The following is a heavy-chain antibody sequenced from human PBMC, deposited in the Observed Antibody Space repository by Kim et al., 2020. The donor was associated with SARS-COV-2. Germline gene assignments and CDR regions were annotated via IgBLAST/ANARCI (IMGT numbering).Heavy chain of an antibody. J-gene: IGHJ3*01. CDR3: SKDFTRYSDINAFEV. Sequence: DSVKSRFTISRQQSKSTLYLQMNSLRPENTAVYYCSKDFTRYSDINAFEVWGQGTMVTVSS. V-gene: IGHV3-30*02. D-gene: IGHD3-9*01.